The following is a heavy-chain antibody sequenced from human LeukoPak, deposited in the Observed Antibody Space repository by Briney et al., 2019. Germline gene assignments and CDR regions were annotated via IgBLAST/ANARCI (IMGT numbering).Heavy chain of an antibody. V-gene: IGHV4-39*07. Sequence: SETLSLTCTVSGGSISNSRDSWGWIRQPPGKGLERIGSIYYSGSTYYNPSLKSRVTISVDTSKNQFSLKLSSVTAADTAVYYCARDRANNYYDSSGFDYWGQGTLVTVSS. CDR1: GGSISNSRDS. J-gene: IGHJ4*02. CDR2: IYYSGST. CDR3: ARDRANNYYDSSGFDY. D-gene: IGHD3-22*01.